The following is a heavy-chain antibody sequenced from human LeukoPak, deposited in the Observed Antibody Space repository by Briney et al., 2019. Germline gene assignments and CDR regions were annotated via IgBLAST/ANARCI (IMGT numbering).Heavy chain of an antibody. Sequence: GGSLRLSCAASGFTFSSYSMNWVRQAPGKGLEWVSAISGSGGSTYYADSVKGRFTISRDNSKNTLYLQMNSLRAEDTAVYHCAKETNQAVAGALDYWGQGTLVTVSS. CDR2: ISGSGGST. V-gene: IGHV3-23*01. CDR1: GFTFSSYS. CDR3: AKETNQAVAGALDY. D-gene: IGHD6-19*01. J-gene: IGHJ4*02.